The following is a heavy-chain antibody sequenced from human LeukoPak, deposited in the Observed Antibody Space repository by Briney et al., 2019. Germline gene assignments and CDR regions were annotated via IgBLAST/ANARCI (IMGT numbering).Heavy chain of an antibody. CDR3: AKDLAYYDSSGYTYFDY. CDR1: GFTLSSYG. J-gene: IGHJ4*02. CDR2: IRYDGSNK. Sequence: PGGSLRLSCAASGFTLSSYGMHWVRQAPGKGLEWVAFIRYDGSNKYYADSVKGRFTISRDNSKNTLYLQMNSLRAEDTAVYYCAKDLAYYDSSGYTYFDYWGQGTLVTVSS. V-gene: IGHV3-30*02. D-gene: IGHD3-22*01.